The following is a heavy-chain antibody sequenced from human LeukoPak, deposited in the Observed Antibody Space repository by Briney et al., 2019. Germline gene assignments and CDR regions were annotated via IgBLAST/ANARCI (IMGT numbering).Heavy chain of an antibody. CDR3: AQNYYGSGTPVGY. J-gene: IGHJ4*02. CDR2: ISSSSNYI. Sequence: GGSLRLSCAASGFTFRSYSMNWVRQAPGKGLEWVSSISSSSNYIYYADSVKGRFTISRDNAKNSLYLQMSSLRAEDTAVYYCAQNYYGSGTPVGYWGQGTLVTVSS. CDR1: GFTFRSYS. V-gene: IGHV3-21*01. D-gene: IGHD3-10*01.